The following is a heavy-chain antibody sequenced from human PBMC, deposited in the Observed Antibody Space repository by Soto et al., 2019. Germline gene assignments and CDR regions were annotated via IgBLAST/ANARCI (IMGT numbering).Heavy chain of an antibody. CDR1: GFTFSDYY. V-gene: IGHV3-11*01. D-gene: IGHD2-15*01. Sequence: GGSLRLSCVASGFTFSDYYMSWIRQAPGKGLEWVSSISSSGSTIYYADSVKGRFTISRDNAKNSLYLQMNSLRAEDTAVYYCAKDRVGVVASLDHDGFDMWGQGTMVTVSS. J-gene: IGHJ3*02. CDR3: AKDRVGVVASLDHDGFDM. CDR2: ISSSGSTI.